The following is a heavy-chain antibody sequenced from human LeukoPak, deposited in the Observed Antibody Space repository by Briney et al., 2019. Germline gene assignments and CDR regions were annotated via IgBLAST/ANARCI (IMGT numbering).Heavy chain of an antibody. J-gene: IGHJ6*02. Sequence: GGSLRLSCAASGFTFSSYAMSWVRQAPGKGLEWVANIKQDGSEKYYVDSVKGRFTISRDNAKNSLYLQMNSLRAEDTAVYYCARDCSGGTCYSQYYYGIDVWGQGTTVTVSS. CDR1: GFTFSSYA. CDR3: ARDCSGGTCYSQYYYGIDV. CDR2: IKQDGSEK. V-gene: IGHV3-7*03. D-gene: IGHD2-15*01.